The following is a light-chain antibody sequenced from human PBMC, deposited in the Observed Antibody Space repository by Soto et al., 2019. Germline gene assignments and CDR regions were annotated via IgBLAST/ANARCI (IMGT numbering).Light chain of an antibody. V-gene: IGKV1-5*01. Sequence: DIQMTQSPPTLSASVGDRVTITCRASQSIRHYLAWYQQMPGKAPKLLIYGASTLQSGVPSSFSGSGSWTEFTLTISSLQPDDFGTYFCQHHNSYSQTFGQGTKVEIK. CDR3: QHHNSYSQT. CDR1: QSIRHY. CDR2: GAS. J-gene: IGKJ1*01.